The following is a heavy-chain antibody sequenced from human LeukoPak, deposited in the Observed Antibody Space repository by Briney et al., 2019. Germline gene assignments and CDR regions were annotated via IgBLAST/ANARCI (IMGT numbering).Heavy chain of an antibody. CDR2: IWRDATNQ. V-gene: IGHV3-33*06. CDR3: AKDGQRGFDYSNSLEH. J-gene: IGHJ5*02. Sequence: GGSLRLSCEASEFTFSHFAMHWVRQAHGKGLEWVAVIWRDATNQYYAGSVKGRFSISRDDFRKTVSLQMDGLRVEDTAVYYCAKDGQRGFDYSNSLEHWGQGSLVTVSS. CDR1: EFTFSHFA. D-gene: IGHD4-11*01.